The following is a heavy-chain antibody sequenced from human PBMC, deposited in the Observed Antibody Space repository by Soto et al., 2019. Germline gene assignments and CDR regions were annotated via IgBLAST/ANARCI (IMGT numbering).Heavy chain of an antibody. V-gene: IGHV4-39*01. CDR3: ARASGSSWYDWFDP. Sequence: SETLSLTCTVSGGCISSSSYYWGWIRQPPGKGLEWIGSIYYSGSTYYTPSLKSRVTISVDTSKNQFSLKLSSVTAADTAVYYCARASGSSWYDWFDPWGQGTLVTVSS. CDR2: IYYSGST. CDR1: GGCISSSSYY. D-gene: IGHD6-13*01. J-gene: IGHJ5*02.